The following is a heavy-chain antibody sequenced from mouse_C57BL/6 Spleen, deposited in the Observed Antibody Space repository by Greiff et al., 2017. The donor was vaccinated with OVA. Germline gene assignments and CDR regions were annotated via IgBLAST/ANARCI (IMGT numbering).Heavy chain of an antibody. CDR2: IWRGGST. J-gene: IGHJ4*01. CDR3: AKRGCYGNYDYAMDD. CDR1: GFSLTSYG. V-gene: IGHV2-5*01. Sequence: VQLQQSGPGLVQPSQSLSITCTVSGFSLTSYGVHWVRQSPGKGLEWLGVIWRGGSTDYNAAFMSRLSITKDNSKSQVFFRMSSLQADDAAIYYCAKRGCYGNYDYAMDDWGQGTSVTVSS. D-gene: IGHD2-1*01.